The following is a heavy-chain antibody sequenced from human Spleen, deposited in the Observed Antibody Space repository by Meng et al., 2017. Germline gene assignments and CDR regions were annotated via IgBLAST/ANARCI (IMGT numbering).Heavy chain of an antibody. CDR2: MNPNSGNT. J-gene: IGHJ4*02. D-gene: IGHD4-17*01. Sequence: QVQLVESGAEVKKPGASVKVSCKASGYTFTSYDINWVRQATGQGLEWMGWMNPNSGNTGYAQKLQGRVTMTRDTSTSTVYMELSSLRSEDTAVYYCAREAGTNTVEYFDYWGQGSLVTVSS. V-gene: IGHV1-8*01. CDR1: GYTFTSYD. CDR3: AREAGTNTVEYFDY.